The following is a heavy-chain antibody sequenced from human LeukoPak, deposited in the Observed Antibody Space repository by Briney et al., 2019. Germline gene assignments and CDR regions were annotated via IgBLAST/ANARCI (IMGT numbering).Heavy chain of an antibody. CDR3: ARWGSGTSPFDD. D-gene: IGHD3-16*01. CDR2: IYYSGST. V-gene: IGHV4-59*12. CDR1: GGSISSYY. Sequence: SETLSLTCTVSGGSISSYYWSWIRQPPGKGLEWIGYIYYSGSTNYNPSLKSRVTISVDTSKNQFSLKLRSVTAADTAVYFCARWGSGTSPFDDWGQGTLVTVSS. J-gene: IGHJ4*02.